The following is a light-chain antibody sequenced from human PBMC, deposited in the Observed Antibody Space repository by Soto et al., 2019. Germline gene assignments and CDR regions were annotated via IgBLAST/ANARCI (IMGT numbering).Light chain of an antibody. CDR1: TENSTYA. J-gene: IGLJ2*01. CDR3: QTWGTGIVV. Sequence: QQVLIELPSVSTPLHASDTVTCTLYTENSTYAIAWHQQEPEKGPRYLVKVNSDGSHSKGDGIPDRFSGSSSGAERYLTISSLQSEDEADYYCQTWGTGIVVFGGGTQLTV. CDR2: VNSDGSH. V-gene: IGLV4-69*01.